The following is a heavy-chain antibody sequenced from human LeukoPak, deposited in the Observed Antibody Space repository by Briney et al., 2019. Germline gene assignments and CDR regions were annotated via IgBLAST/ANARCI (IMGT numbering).Heavy chain of an antibody. D-gene: IGHD6-19*01. CDR1: GFTFSNAW. Sequence: PGGSLRLSCAASGFTFSNAWMTWVRRAPGKGLEWVGRIKSKADGGTTDHAAPVKGRFTISRDDSKNTLYLQMTSLKTEDTAVYYSTTDVSSDWHGLLDSWGQGTMVTVSS. CDR3: TTDVSSDWHGLLDS. CDR2: IKSKADGGTT. J-gene: IGHJ4*02. V-gene: IGHV3-15*01.